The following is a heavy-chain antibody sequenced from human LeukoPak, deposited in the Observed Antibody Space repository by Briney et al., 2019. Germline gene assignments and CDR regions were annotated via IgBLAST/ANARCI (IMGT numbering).Heavy chain of an antibody. CDR2: ISGSGGSP. CDR1: GFTFSSYA. CDR3: AKYPYGYSSGWYVY. J-gene: IGHJ4*02. Sequence: PGGSLRLSCAASGFTFSSYAMSWVRQAPGKGLEWVRAISGSGGSPYYADPVKGRFTISRDNSKNRLYLQMNSLRAEDTAVYYCAKYPYGYSSGWYVYWGQGTLVTVSS. V-gene: IGHV3-23*01. D-gene: IGHD6-19*01.